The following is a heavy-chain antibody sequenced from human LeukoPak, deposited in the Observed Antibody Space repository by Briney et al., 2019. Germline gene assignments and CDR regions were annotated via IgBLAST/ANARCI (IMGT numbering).Heavy chain of an antibody. CDR2: IGTAGDT. CDR1: GFTFSSYG. Sequence: PGGSLRLSCAASGFTFSSYGMHWVRQATGKGLEWVSAIGTAGDTYYPGSVKGRFTISRENAKNSLYLQMNSLRARDTAVYYCARGLGSGSLPNPFDYWGQGTLVTVSS. D-gene: IGHD6-19*01. V-gene: IGHV3-13*01. CDR3: ARGLGSGSLPNPFDY. J-gene: IGHJ4*02.